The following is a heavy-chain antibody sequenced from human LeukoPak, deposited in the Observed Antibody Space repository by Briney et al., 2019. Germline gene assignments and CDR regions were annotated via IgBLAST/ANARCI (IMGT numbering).Heavy chain of an antibody. CDR3: TRSMYCSGGSCYSADY. CDR1: GFTFGDYA. V-gene: IGHV3-49*03. CDR2: IRSKTYGATT. Sequence: GGSLRLSCTASGFTFGDYAMGWFRQAPGKGLEWVGCIRSKTYGATTEYAASVKGRFTISRDDSKSIAYLQMNSLKTEDTAVYYCTRSMYCSGGSCYSADYWGQGTLVTVSS. J-gene: IGHJ4*02. D-gene: IGHD2-15*01.